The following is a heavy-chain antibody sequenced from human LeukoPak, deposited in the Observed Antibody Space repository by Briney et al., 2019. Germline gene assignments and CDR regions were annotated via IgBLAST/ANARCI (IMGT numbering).Heavy chain of an antibody. CDR1: GFTFSSYW. Sequence: GGSLRLSCAASGFTFSSYWMSWVRQAPGKGLEWVSVIGDSGGTTYYADSVKGRFTISRDNSKNTLYLQMNSLRAEDTAVYYCAKPYSNSGYYLYYFDCWGQGTLVTVSS. J-gene: IGHJ4*02. CDR3: AKPYSNSGYYLYYFDC. V-gene: IGHV3-23*01. CDR2: IGDSGGTT. D-gene: IGHD3-22*01.